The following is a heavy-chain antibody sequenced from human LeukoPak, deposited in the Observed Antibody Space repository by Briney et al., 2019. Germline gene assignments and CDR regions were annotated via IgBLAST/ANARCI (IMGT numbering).Heavy chain of an antibody. CDR1: GYTFPNYW. CDR3: ARRLTGATHDY. J-gene: IGHJ4*02. CDR2: IYPGDSDT. Sequence: GESLKISCQGSGYTFPNYWIGWVRQKPGKGLEWMGTIYPGDSDTRYSPSFQGQVTISADKSISTAYLQWSSLKASDTAMYYCARRLTGATHDYWGQGTLVTVSS. D-gene: IGHD1/OR15-1a*01. V-gene: IGHV5-51*01.